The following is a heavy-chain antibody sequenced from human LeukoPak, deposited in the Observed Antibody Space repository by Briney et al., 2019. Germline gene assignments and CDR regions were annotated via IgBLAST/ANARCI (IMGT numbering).Heavy chain of an antibody. D-gene: IGHD3-10*01. J-gene: IGHJ4*02. V-gene: IGHV3-7*01. CDR1: GFTFSSYW. CDR2: IKQGGSEK. CDR3: ARLVREVTNFES. Sequence: GGSLRLSCAASGFTFSSYWMSWVRQAPGEGLEWVANIKQGGSEKYYADSVKGRFTISRDDAKNSLYLQMNSLTAEDTAVYYCARLVREVTNFESWGQGTLVTVSS.